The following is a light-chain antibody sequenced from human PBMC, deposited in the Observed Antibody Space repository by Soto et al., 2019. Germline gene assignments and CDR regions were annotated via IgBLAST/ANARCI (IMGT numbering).Light chain of an antibody. CDR2: GAS. CDR3: QQYNNWPPLT. V-gene: IGKV3-15*01. Sequence: EIVMTQSPATLSVSPGERATLSCRARQSVGSNLAWYQQKPGQAPRLLIYGASTRATGIPDRFSGSGSGTEFTLTISSLQSEDFAVYYCQQYNNWPPLTFGGGTKVEIK. J-gene: IGKJ4*01. CDR1: QSVGSN.